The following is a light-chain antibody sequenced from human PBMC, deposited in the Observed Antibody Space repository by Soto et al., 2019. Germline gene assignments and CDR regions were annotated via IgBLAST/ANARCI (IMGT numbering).Light chain of an antibody. CDR1: QSVSSSY. V-gene: IGKV3-20*01. Sequence: EIVLTQSPVTLSLSPGERATLSCRASQSVSSSYLAWYQQKPGQAPRLLIYGASSRATGIPDRFSGSGSGTDFTLTISRLEPEDFAVYYCQQYGSSPPGVTFGQGTRLEIK. J-gene: IGKJ5*01. CDR2: GAS. CDR3: QQYGSSPPGVT.